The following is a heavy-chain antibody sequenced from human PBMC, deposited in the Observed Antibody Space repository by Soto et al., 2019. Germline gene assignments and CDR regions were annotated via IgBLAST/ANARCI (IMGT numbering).Heavy chain of an antibody. CDR3: AKDNWELSYDFDH. Sequence: EVQLVESGGGLVQPGRSLRLSGAASGFTFDDYAMRWVRQAPGKGLEWVSIISWNSGRIGYADSVKGRFTISRDNAKNSLYLQMNSLRAEDTALYYCAKDNWELSYDFDHWGQGTLVTVSS. CDR2: ISWNSGRI. D-gene: IGHD3-16*02. CDR1: GFTFDDYA. V-gene: IGHV3-9*01. J-gene: IGHJ4*02.